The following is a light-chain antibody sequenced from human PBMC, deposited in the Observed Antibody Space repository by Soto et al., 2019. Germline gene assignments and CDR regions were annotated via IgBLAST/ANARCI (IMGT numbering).Light chain of an antibody. CDR3: SSYISSDIPYV. CDR2: EVR. Sequence: QSALTQPASVSGSPGQSITISCTGTSSDIGGYNYVSWYQHTPGKPPKLMIYEVRNRPSGVSNRFSGSKSGNTASLIISGLQAEDEADYYCSSYISSDIPYVFGTGTKVTVL. V-gene: IGLV2-14*01. CDR1: SSDIGGYNY. J-gene: IGLJ1*01.